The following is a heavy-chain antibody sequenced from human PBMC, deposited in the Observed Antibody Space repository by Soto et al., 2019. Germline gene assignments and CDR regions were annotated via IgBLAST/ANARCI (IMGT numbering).Heavy chain of an antibody. CDR1: GDSVSSKSAA. J-gene: IGHJ4*02. D-gene: IGHD1-26*01. CDR2: IYYRSKWSY. Sequence: SQTLSITCVISGDSVSSKSAAWNWIRQSPSGGLEWLGRIYYRSKWSYEYAVTVESRITINPDTSRNQFSLQLSSVTPDNTAINYCTRAQPPVGASYYFDFWGRGALVTVSS. V-gene: IGHV6-1*01. CDR3: TRAQPPVGASYYFDF.